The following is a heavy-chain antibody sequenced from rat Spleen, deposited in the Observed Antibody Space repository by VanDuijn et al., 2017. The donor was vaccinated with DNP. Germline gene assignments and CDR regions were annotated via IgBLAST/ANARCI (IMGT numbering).Heavy chain of an antibody. CDR3: STDLTDY. CDR1: GFTFSNYG. J-gene: IGHJ2*01. CDR2: ISPSGGST. D-gene: IGHD3-7*01. Sequence: EVQLVESGGGLVQPGRSLKLSCAASGFTFSNYGMHWIRQAPTKGLEWVASISPSGGSTYYRDSVKGRFTISRDNAKSTLYLQMDSLRSEDTATYCCSTDLTDYWGQGVMVTVSS. V-gene: IGHV5-19*01.